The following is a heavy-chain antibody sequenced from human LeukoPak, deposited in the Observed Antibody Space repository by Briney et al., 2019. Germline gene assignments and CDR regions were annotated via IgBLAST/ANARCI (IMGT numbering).Heavy chain of an antibody. CDR1: GYTFTSCY. CDR2: INPSGGST. J-gene: IGHJ6*01. Sequence: ASVKVSCKASGYTFTSCYMHWVRQAPGQGLKWMGIINPSGGSTSYAQKFQGRVTMTRDTSTSTVYMELSSLRSEDTAVYYCAREGTSLYGMDVWGQGTTVTVSS. V-gene: IGHV1-46*01. D-gene: IGHD3-10*01. CDR3: AREGTSLYGMDV.